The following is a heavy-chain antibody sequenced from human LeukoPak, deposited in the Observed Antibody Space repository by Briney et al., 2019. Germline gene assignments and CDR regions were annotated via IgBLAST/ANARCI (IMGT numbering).Heavy chain of an antibody. Sequence: PSETLSLTCTVSNDSISPLYWGWIRQPPGKGLEFIGYIFYSGTTNFNPSLKSRVTLSVDTSKNQFSLRLNSVTAADTAVYYCARGGSAAEYHFDSWGQGTLVTVSS. CDR1: NDSISPLY. CDR2: IFYSGTT. V-gene: IGHV4-59*11. J-gene: IGHJ4*02. CDR3: ARGGSAAEYHFDS. D-gene: IGHD6-13*01.